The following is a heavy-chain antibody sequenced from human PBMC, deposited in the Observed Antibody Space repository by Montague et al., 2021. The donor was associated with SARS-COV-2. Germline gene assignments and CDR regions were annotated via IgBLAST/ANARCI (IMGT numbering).Heavy chain of an antibody. J-gene: IGHJ5*02. D-gene: IGHD2-15*01. Sequence: SETLSLTCTVSGGSISSYYWSWIRQPPGKGLEWIGYIYYSGSTNYNPSLKSRVTISVDTSKNQFSLKLSSVTAADTAVYYCARLEAEDSSGGSCYSSWFDPWGQGTLVTVSP. CDR3: ARLEAEDSSGGSCYSSWFDP. CDR1: GGSISSYY. CDR2: IYYSGST. V-gene: IGHV4-59*01.